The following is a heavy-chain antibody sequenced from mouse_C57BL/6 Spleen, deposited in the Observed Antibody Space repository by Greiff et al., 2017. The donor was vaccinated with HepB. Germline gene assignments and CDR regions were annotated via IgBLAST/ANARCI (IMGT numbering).Heavy chain of an antibody. V-gene: IGHV1-80*01. D-gene: IGHD3-2*02. J-gene: IGHJ3*01. CDR3: ALPHDSSVFAY. CDR2: IYPGDGDT. Sequence: VKLQESGAELVKPGASVKISCKASGYAFSSYWMNWVKQRPGKGLEWIGQIYPGDGDTNYNGKFKGKATLTADKSSSTAYMQLSSLTSEDSAVYFCALPHDSSVFAYWGQGTLVTVSA. CDR1: GYAFSSYW.